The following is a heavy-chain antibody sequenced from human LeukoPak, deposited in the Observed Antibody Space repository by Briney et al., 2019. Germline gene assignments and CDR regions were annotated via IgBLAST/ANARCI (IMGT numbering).Heavy chain of an antibody. Sequence: SETLSLTCTVSGGSISSGGYYWSWIRQHPGKGLEWIGYIYYSGSTYYNPSLKSRVTISVDTSKNQFSLKLSSVTAADTAVCYCARAVRYCSSTSCHNWFDPWGQGTLVTVSS. CDR3: ARAVRYCSSTSCHNWFDP. V-gene: IGHV4-31*03. J-gene: IGHJ5*02. D-gene: IGHD2-2*01. CDR2: IYYSGST. CDR1: GGSISSGGYY.